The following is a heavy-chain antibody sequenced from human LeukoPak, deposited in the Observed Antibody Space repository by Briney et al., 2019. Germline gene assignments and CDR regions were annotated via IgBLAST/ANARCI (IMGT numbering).Heavy chain of an antibody. CDR3: ARRPDYYYYMDV. CDR2: IYYSGST. J-gene: IGHJ6*03. CDR1: GDSISSGSYY. Sequence: TETLSLTCTVPGDSISSGSYYWGWIRQPPGKGLEWIGSIYYSGSTYYNPSLKSRVTISVDTSKNQFFLKLSSVTAADTAVYYCARRPDYYYYMDVWGKGTTVTVSS. V-gene: IGHV4-39*01.